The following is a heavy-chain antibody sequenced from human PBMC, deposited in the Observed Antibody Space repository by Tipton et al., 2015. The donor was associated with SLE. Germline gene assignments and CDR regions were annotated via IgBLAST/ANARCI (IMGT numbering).Heavy chain of an antibody. CDR1: GDSVSSSSYY. Sequence: TLSLTCTVSGDSVSSSSYYWGWIRQPPGKGLEWIGSIYYSGSTYYNPSLKSRVTISVDTSKNQFSLKLSSVTAADTAVYYCARVLVSPGAFDIWGQGTMVTVSS. V-gene: IGHV4-39*07. J-gene: IGHJ3*02. CDR3: ARVLVSPGAFDI. CDR2: IYYSGST. D-gene: IGHD6-6*01.